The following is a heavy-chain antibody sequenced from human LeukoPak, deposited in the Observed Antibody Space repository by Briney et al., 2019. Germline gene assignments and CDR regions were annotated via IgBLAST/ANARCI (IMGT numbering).Heavy chain of an antibody. D-gene: IGHD3-16*01. V-gene: IGHV3-43*02. CDR1: GLTFDDYA. CDR2: IFVNSGTT. Sequence: GGCLRLSCAASGLTFDDYAMHWVRQAPGKGLEWVSLIFVNSGTTSPADSVKGRFTISRDNSKNSLYLQMNSLRTEDTALYYCAKGSNTGRGSYFDYWGHGTLVTVSS. CDR3: AKGSNTGRGSYFDY. J-gene: IGHJ4*01.